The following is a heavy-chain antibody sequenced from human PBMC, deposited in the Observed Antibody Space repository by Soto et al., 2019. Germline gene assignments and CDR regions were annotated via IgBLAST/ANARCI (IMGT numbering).Heavy chain of an antibody. J-gene: IGHJ3*02. CDR1: GGSISSYY. CDR2: IYYSGST. CDR3: AGGLAFDI. D-gene: IGHD3-16*01. Sequence: QVQLQESGPGLVMPSETLSLTCTDSGGSISSYYWCWIRQPPGKGLQWFGYIYYSGSTNYNPSLKSRVTISVDTSKNPFSLKLSSVTAADTAVYYCAGGLAFDIWGQGTMVTVAS. V-gene: IGHV4-59*01.